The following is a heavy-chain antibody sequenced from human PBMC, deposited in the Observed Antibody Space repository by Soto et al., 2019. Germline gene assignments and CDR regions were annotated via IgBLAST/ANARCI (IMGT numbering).Heavy chain of an antibody. CDR1: GGSINTYY. V-gene: IGHV4-59*01. CDR3: ERNWFSVAGRFHFDY. CDR2: VDHSGNS. J-gene: IGHJ4*02. Sequence: ESLSLTGPVSGGSINTYYWSWIRQPPGKGLEWIGYVDHSGNSDSSPSLKSRVTISIDTSKKQVSLKLNSVTAADTAVYYCERNWFSVAGRFHFDYWGQGIQVTVSS. D-gene: IGHD6-19*01.